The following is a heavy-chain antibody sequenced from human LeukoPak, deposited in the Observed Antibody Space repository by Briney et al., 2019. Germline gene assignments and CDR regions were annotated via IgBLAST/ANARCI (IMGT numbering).Heavy chain of an antibody. D-gene: IGHD2-8*01. V-gene: IGHV3-21*04. CDR1: GFTLSNYW. Sequence: GGSLRLSCAGSGFTLSNYWMHWVRQAPGKGLEWVSSISSSSDYIYYADSVKGRFTISRDNAKNSLYLQMKSLRAEDTAVYYCARVPFVVMGDAGNWFDPWGQGTLVTVSS. CDR3: ARVPFVVMGDAGNWFDP. CDR2: ISSSSDYI. J-gene: IGHJ5*02.